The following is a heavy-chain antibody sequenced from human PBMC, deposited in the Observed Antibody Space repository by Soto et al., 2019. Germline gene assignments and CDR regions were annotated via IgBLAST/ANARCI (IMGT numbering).Heavy chain of an antibody. D-gene: IGHD6-19*01. CDR3: AKAGWLVGGAFDI. V-gene: IGHV3-23*01. J-gene: IGHJ3*02. CDR1: GFTFSSYA. CDR2: ISGSGGST. Sequence: GGSLRLSWAASGFTFSSYAMSWVRQAPGKGLEWVSAISGSGGSTYYADSVKGRFTISRDNSKNTLYLQMNSLRAEDTAVYYCAKAGWLVGGAFDIWGQGTMVTVSS.